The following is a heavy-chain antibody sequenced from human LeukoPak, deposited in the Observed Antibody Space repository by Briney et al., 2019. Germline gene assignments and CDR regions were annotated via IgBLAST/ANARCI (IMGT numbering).Heavy chain of an antibody. J-gene: IGHJ6*03. CDR1: GGPISSSSYY. CDR2: IYHTGST. V-gene: IGHV4-39*07. CDR3: ARNNLHYYYMDV. Sequence: SETLSLTCTVSGGPISSSSYYWGWIRQPPGKGLEWIGSIYHTGSTYSNPSLKSRVTISVDTSKNQFSLKLSSVTAADTAVYYCARNNLHYYYMDVWGKGTTVTVSS.